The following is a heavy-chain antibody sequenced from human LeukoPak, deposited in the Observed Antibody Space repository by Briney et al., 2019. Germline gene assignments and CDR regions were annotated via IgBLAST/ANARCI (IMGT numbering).Heavy chain of an antibody. CDR2: IYYSGST. D-gene: IGHD3-22*01. Sequence: PSETLSLTCTVSGGSISSYYWSWIRQPPGKGLEWIGYIYYSGSTNYNPSLKSRVTISVDTSKNQFSLKLSSVTAADTAVCYCARHMIAARTFDYWGQGTLVTVSS. V-gene: IGHV4-59*08. CDR1: GGSISSYY. CDR3: ARHMIAARTFDY. J-gene: IGHJ4*02.